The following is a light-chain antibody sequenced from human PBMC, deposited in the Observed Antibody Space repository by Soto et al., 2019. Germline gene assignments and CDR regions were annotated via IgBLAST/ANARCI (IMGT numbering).Light chain of an antibody. CDR3: QQSYNTPLT. V-gene: IGKV1-39*01. J-gene: IGKJ4*01. Sequence: DIQMTQSPSSLSASVGDRVTITCRASQSISSYLNWYQQKPGKAPKLLIYAAFSLQSGVPSRFSGSGSGTDFTLTISSLQPEDFATYYCQQSYNTPLTFGGGTKVEI. CDR1: QSISSY. CDR2: AAF.